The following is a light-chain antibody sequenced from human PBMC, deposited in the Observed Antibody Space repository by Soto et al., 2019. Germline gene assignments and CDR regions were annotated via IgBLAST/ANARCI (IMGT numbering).Light chain of an antibody. CDR3: QQYNSWPPMA. CDR1: QSVSSN. V-gene: IGKV3-15*01. J-gene: IGKJ1*01. CDR2: GAS. Sequence: EIVMTQSPATLSVSPGERATLSCRASQSVSSNLAWYQQKPGQAPRLLIYGASTRATGIPARFSGSGSGTEFTLNISSLQSEDFAVYYCQQYNSWPPMAFGQGTKVEIK.